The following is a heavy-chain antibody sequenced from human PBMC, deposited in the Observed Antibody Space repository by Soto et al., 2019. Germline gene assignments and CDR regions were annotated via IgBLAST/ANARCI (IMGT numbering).Heavy chain of an antibody. Sequence: ASVKFSCKAAGYTFTSYGISWVRQAPGQVLECMVWISAYNGNTNYXXKLQGRVXXTTDTSTITAXMELRXLRSDDTAVYYCARQPVAGTAFFDYWRQGTLVTDSS. J-gene: IGHJ4*02. V-gene: IGHV1-18*04. CDR3: ARQPVAGTAFFDY. CDR1: GYTFTSYG. D-gene: IGHD6-19*01. CDR2: ISAYNGNT.